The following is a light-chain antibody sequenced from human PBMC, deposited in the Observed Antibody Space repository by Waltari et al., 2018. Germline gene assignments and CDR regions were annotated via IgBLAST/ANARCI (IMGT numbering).Light chain of an antibody. CDR2: GAS. J-gene: IGKJ4*01. CDR1: QSVSSN. V-gene: IGKV3-15*01. Sequence: EIVMQQSPATLSVSPGERATLSCRASQSVSSNLAWYQQKPGQAPRLLIYGASTRATGIPARFSGSGSGTEFTITISSLQSEDFAVYYCQQYNNWPPLTFGGGTKVEIK. CDR3: QQYNNWPPLT.